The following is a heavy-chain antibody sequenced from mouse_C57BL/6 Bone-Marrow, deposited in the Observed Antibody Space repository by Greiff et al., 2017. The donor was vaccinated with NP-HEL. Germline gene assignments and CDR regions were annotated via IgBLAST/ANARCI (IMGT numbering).Heavy chain of an antibody. D-gene: IGHD1-1*01. V-gene: IGHV1-26*01. J-gene: IGHJ1*03. CDR1: GYTFTDYY. Sequence: EVQLQQSGPELVKPGASVKISCKASGYTFTDYYMNWVKQSHGKSLEWIGDINPNNGGTSYNQKFKGKATLTVDKPSSTAYMQLSSLTSEDSAVYYCARSGDYYGSSRGYFDVWGTGTTVTVSS. CDR2: INPNNGGT. CDR3: ARSGDYYGSSRGYFDV.